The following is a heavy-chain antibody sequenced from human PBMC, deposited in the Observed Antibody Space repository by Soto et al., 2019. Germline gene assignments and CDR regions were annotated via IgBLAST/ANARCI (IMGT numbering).Heavy chain of an antibody. CDR3: VTKSGAGETYFSGMVV. V-gene: IGHV3-23*01. Sequence: EVQLLESGGGLVQPGGSLRLSCEASGFTFSAHDMTWVRQAPGMGLEWVGVINYIGRTTFHAQSVKGRFSISRGNAMTAVFLQMDSLRAEVTVVEYCVTKSGAGETYFSGMVVWGLGTQVIVSS. J-gene: IGHJ6*02. CDR2: INYIGRTT. D-gene: IGHD1-26*01. CDR1: GFTFSAHD.